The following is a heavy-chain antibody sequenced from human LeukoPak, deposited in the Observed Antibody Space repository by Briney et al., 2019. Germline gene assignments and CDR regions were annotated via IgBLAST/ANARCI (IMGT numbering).Heavy chain of an antibody. V-gene: IGHV3-11*05. J-gene: IGHJ3*02. CDR1: GFTFSDYY. D-gene: IGHD2-15*01. Sequence: PGGSLRLSCAASGFTFSDYYMSWIRQAPGKGLEWVSYISGSTTYTNYADSVGGRFTISRDNAKNSLYLQMNSLRAEDTAVYYCARDREVVAFDIWGQGTMVTVSS. CDR3: ARDREVVAFDI. CDR2: ISGSTTYT.